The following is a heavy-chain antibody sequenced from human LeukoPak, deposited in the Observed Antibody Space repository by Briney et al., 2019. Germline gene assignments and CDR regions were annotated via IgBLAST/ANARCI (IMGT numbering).Heavy chain of an antibody. D-gene: IGHD4-17*01. Sequence: PGGSLRLSCAASGFTFSTYWMHWVRQAPGKGLVWVSHINSDGSSTSYGDSVKGRFTISRDNAKNTLYLQMNSLTAEDTAVYYCVTGTVTWDYWGQGTLVTVSS. CDR3: VTGTVTWDY. J-gene: IGHJ4*02. CDR2: INSDGSST. CDR1: GFTFSTYW. V-gene: IGHV3-74*01.